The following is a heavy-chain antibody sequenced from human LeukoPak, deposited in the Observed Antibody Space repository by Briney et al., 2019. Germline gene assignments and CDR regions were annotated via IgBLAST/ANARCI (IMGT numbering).Heavy chain of an antibody. J-gene: IGHJ4*02. CDR1: GYTFTSYD. V-gene: IGHV1-69*13. Sequence: SVKVSCKASGYTFTSYDINWVRQATGQGLEWMGGIIPIFGTANYAQKFQGRVTITADESTSTAYMELSSLRSEDTAVYYCARELGRNYFDYWGQGTLVTVSS. CDR2: IIPIFGTA. D-gene: IGHD1-1*01. CDR3: ARELGRNYFDY.